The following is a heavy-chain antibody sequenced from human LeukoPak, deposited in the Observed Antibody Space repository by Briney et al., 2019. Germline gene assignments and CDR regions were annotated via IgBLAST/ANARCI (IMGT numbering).Heavy chain of an antibody. CDR3: AKDITIFGVVITAGWFDP. CDR1: GFTFSSYA. V-gene: IGHV3-23*01. CDR2: ISGSGGST. Sequence: PGGSLRLSCAASGFTFSSYAMSWVRQAPGKGLEWVSAISGSGGSTYYADSVKGRFTISRDNSKNTLYLQMNSLRAEDTAVYYCAKDITIFGVVITAGWFDPWGQGTLVTVSS. D-gene: IGHD3-3*01. J-gene: IGHJ5*02.